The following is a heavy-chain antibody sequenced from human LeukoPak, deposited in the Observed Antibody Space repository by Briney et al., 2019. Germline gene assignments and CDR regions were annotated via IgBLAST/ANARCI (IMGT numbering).Heavy chain of an antibody. Sequence: PRRSLRLSCAASGFTLSTNWMNCARQDPGKRLEWVAIINEDGSNKYYVDSVKGRFTITRDNARNPLYLQMNRLRAQDKAVFYCARVAGPHAYDIYSQGTTITVTS. V-gene: IGHV3-7*02. CDR1: GFTLSTNW. CDR3: ARVAGPHAYDI. J-gene: IGHJ3*02. CDR2: INEDGSNK.